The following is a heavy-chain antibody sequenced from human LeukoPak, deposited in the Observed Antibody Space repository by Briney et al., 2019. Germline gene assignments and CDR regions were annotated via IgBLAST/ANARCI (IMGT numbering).Heavy chain of an antibody. V-gene: IGHV3-30*18. CDR1: GFTFSSYG. CDR2: ISNDGSKK. J-gene: IGHJ4*02. Sequence: HPGGSLRLSCAASGFTFSSYGMHWVRQAPGKGLGWVAVISNDGSKKYYADSVKGRFTISRDNSKNTLSLQVSSLRAEDTAIYYCAKDRYSYASEYSDSWGQGTLVTVSS. D-gene: IGHD5-18*01. CDR3: AKDRYSYASEYSDS.